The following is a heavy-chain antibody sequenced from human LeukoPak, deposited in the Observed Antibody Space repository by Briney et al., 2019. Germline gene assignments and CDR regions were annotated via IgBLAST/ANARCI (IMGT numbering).Heavy chain of an antibody. CDR3: ARDGSRAYGSGSYYNLFYDY. Sequence: QPGGTLRLSCAASGFTFSSYGMSWVRQAPGKGLEWVSAISGSGGSTYYADSVKGRFTISRDNSKNTLYLQMNSLRAEDTAVYYCARDGSRAYGSGSYYNLFYDYWGQGTLVTVSS. CDR2: ISGSGGST. V-gene: IGHV3-23*01. J-gene: IGHJ4*02. CDR1: GFTFSSYG. D-gene: IGHD3-10*01.